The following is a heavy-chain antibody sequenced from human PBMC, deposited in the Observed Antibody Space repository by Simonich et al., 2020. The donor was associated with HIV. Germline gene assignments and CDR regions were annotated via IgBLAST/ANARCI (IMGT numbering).Heavy chain of an antibody. CDR1: GFTFDDYA. J-gene: IGHJ4*02. D-gene: IGHD6-6*01. CDR2: ISWKSGRR. V-gene: IGHV3-9*03. CDR3: AKDRYSSSSGSFDY. Sequence: EVQLVESGGGLVQPGRSLRLSCAASGFTFDDYAMHWVRQARGKGREGGSGISWKSGRRGYADSVKGRFTISRDNAKNSQYLQMNSLRAEDMALYYCAKDRYSSSSGSFDYWGQGTLVTVSS.